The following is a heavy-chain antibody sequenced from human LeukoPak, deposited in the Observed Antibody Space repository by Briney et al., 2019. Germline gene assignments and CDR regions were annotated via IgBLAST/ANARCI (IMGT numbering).Heavy chain of an antibody. Sequence: SVKVSCKASGGTFSSYAISWVRQAPGQGLEWMGGIIPVFGTANYAQKFQGRVTITTDESTSTAYMELSSLRSEDTAVYYCAHLPNPYCSGGSCYLFDDYWGQGTLVTVSS. CDR3: AHLPNPYCSGGSCYLFDDY. D-gene: IGHD2-15*01. CDR1: GGTFSSYA. J-gene: IGHJ4*02. CDR2: IIPVFGTA. V-gene: IGHV1-69*05.